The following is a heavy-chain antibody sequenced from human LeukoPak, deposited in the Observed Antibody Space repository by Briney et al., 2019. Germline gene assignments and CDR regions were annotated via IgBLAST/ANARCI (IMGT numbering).Heavy chain of an antibody. Sequence: SQTLSLTCTVSGGSISSGSYYWSWIRQPAGKGLEWIGRIYTSGSTNYNPSLKSRVTISVDTSKNQFSLKLSSVTAADTAVYYCARVSGSSSWYGNWFDPWGQGTLVTVSS. J-gene: IGHJ5*02. CDR2: IYTSGST. CDR3: ARVSGSSSWYGNWFDP. V-gene: IGHV4-61*02. D-gene: IGHD6-13*01. CDR1: GGSISSGSYY.